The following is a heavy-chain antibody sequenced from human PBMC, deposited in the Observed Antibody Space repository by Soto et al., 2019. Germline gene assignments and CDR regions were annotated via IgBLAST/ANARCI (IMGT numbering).Heavy chain of an antibody. D-gene: IGHD3-22*01. J-gene: IGHJ4*02. CDR1: GDTFSSYA. V-gene: IGHV1-69*01. CDR2: IIPMFGTA. CDR3: ARVGPAHYYDSSGYYSPLDY. Sequence: QVQLVQSGAEVKKPGSSVKVSCKASGDTFSSYAINWVRQAPGQGLEWMGGIIPMFGTANYAQKFKGIVTFTAGESTSTVYMELSSLRSEDTAVYYCARVGPAHYYDSSGYYSPLDYWGQGTLVTVSS.